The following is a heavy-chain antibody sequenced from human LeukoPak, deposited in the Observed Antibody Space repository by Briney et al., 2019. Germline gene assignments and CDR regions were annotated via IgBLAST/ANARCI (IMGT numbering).Heavy chain of an antibody. CDR1: GGSISSSGYY. J-gene: IGHJ4*02. Sequence: PSETLSLTCTVSGGSISSSGYYCGWIRQSPGKGLEWIGSINYSGSTYYNPSLKSRVTISVDTSKNQFSLKLSSVTAADTAVYYCALYYYDSSGYYGSNPFDYWGQGTLVTVSS. D-gene: IGHD3-22*01. V-gene: IGHV4-39*01. CDR3: ALYYYDSSGYYGSNPFDY. CDR2: INYSGST.